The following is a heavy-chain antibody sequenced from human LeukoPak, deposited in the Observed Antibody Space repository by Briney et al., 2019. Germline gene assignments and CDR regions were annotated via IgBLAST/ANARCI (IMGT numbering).Heavy chain of an antibody. V-gene: IGHV1-69*05. J-gene: IGHJ4*02. D-gene: IGHD3-10*01. CDR2: IIPIFGTA. CDR1: GGTFSSYA. CDR3: AREGMVRGVIIN. Sequence: SVKVSCKASGGTFSSYAISWVRQAPGQGLEWMGGIIPIFGTANYAQKFQGRVTITTDESTSTAYMELSSLRSEDTAVYYCAREGMVRGVIINWGQGTLVTVSS.